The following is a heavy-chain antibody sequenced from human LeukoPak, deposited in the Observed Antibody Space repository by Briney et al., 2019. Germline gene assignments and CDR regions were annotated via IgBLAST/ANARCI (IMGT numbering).Heavy chain of an antibody. D-gene: IGHD4-17*01. CDR2: ISGSAVST. CDR1: GFTFSSYG. J-gene: IGHJ4*02. Sequence: GGSLRLSCAASGFTFSSYGMSWVRQAPGKGLEWVSAISGSAVSTYYADSVKGRFTISRDNSKNTLYLQMNSLRAEDTAVYYCAGGHYGDYFDYWGQGTLVTVSS. V-gene: IGHV3-23*01. CDR3: AGGHYGDYFDY.